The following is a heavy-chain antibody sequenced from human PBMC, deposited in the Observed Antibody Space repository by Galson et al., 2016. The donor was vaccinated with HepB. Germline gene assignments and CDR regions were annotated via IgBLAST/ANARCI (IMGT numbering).Heavy chain of an antibody. CDR3: AKERNIMLQGVSRLRSCYGMDG. D-gene: IGHD3-10*01. CDR2: ISHDGSNK. CDR1: GFTFSTFG. V-gene: IGHV3-30*18. J-gene: IGHJ6*04. Sequence: SLRLSCAASGFTFSTFGTHWVRQAPGKGLEWVAVISHDGSNKFYGDSVKGRFTISRDNSQNTLYLQMNSLRVEDTAVYYCAKERNIMLQGVSRLRSCYGMDGWGKGTSVIVSS.